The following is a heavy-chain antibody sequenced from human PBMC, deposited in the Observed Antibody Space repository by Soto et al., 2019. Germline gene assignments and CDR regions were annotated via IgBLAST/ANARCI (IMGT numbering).Heavy chain of an antibody. CDR1: GFTFSSYA. V-gene: IGHV3-64D*06. CDR2: VRGNGDPP. CDR3: VKSRGGNNFDFFD. Sequence: GGSLRLSCSASGFTFSSYAMHWVRQAPGKGLEHVSGVRGNGDPPFYADSVKGRFTISRDDSKNTLYLQMSGLSADDTAVYYCVKSRGGNNFDFFDWGQGALVTVSS. J-gene: IGHJ4*02. D-gene: IGHD5-12*01.